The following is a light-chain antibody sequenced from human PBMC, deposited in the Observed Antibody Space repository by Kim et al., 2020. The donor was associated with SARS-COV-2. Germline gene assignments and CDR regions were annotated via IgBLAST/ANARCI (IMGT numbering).Light chain of an antibody. CDR3: SSYTSSSTLWV. J-gene: IGLJ3*02. CDR2: DVS. Sequence: QPALTQPASVSGSPGQSITISCTGTSSDVGGYNYVSWYQQHPGKAPKLMIYDVSKRPSGVSNRFSGSKSGNTASLTISGLQAEDEADYYCSSYTSSSTLWVFGGGTQLTVL. V-gene: IGLV2-14*01. CDR1: SSDVGGYNY.